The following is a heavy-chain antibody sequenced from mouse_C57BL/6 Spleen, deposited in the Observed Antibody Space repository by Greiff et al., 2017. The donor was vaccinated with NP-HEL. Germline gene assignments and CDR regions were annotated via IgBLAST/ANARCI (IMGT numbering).Heavy chain of an antibody. D-gene: IGHD2-5*01. CDR1: GFNIKNTY. CDR3: ARGYYSNYGGNFFAY. CDR2: IDPANGNT. Sequence: EVQLVESVAELVRPGASVKLSCTASGFNIKNTYMHWVKQRPEQGLEWIGRIDPANGNTKYAPKFQGKATITADTSSNTAYLQLSSLTSEDTAIYYCARGYYSNYGGNFFAYWGQGTLVTVSA. V-gene: IGHV14-3*01. J-gene: IGHJ3*01.